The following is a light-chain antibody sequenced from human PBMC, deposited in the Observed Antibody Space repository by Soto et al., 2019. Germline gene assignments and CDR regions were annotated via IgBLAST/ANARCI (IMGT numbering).Light chain of an antibody. CDR2: EVS. V-gene: IGLV2-14*01. Sequence: QSALTQPASVSGSPGQSIAISCTGTSSDVGGYNYVSWYQQHPGKAPKLMIHEVSNRPSGISDRFSGSKSGNTASLTISGLHAYDEADYYCSSHTSYSTRVFGTGTKLTVL. CDR3: SSHTSYSTRV. CDR1: SSDVGGYNY. J-gene: IGLJ1*01.